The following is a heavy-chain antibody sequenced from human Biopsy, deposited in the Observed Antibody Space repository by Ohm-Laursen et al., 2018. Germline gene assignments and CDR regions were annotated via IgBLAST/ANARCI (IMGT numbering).Heavy chain of an antibody. Sequence: SVKVSCKSSGGTLSSYAITWVRQAPGQGLEWMGGIIPMFGTANYAQKFQGRVTITADKSTSTAYMELSRLRSEDTAVYYCAERTVNSLGFWGQGTLVTVSS. CDR1: GGTLSSYA. D-gene: IGHD1-1*01. J-gene: IGHJ4*02. V-gene: IGHV1-69*06. CDR2: IIPMFGTA. CDR3: AERTVNSLGF.